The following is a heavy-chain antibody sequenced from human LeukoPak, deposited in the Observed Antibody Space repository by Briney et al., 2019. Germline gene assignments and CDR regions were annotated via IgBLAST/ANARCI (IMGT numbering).Heavy chain of an antibody. CDR3: ARVWFGESLRAYYYYYMDV. J-gene: IGHJ6*03. Sequence: PSETLSLTCTVSGGSISSYYWSWIRQPPGKGLEWIGYIYYSGSTNYNPSLKSRVTISVDTSKNQFSLKLSSVTAADTAMYYSARVWFGESLRAYYYYYMDVWGKGTTVTVSS. V-gene: IGHV4-59*01. D-gene: IGHD3-10*01. CDR1: GGSISSYY. CDR2: IYYSGST.